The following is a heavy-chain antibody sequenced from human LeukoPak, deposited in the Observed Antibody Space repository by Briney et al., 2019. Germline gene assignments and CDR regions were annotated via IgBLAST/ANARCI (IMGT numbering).Heavy chain of an antibody. CDR2: IYHGGST. CDR1: GGSISSGGYS. J-gene: IGHJ5*02. V-gene: IGHV4-30-2*01. Sequence: SETLSLTCAVSGGSISSGGYSWSWIRQPPGKGLEWIGYIYHGGSTYYNPSLKSRVTISVDRSKNQFSLKLSSVTAADTAVYYCARHVPIFGVVIILGGFDPWGQGTLVTVSS. CDR3: ARHVPIFGVVIILGGFDP. D-gene: IGHD3-3*01.